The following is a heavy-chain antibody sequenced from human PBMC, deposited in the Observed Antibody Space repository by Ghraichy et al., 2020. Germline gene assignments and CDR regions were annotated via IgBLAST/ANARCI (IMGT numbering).Heavy chain of an antibody. V-gene: IGHV1-69*04. CDR3: AREHATTSVNYSNYMDV. J-gene: IGHJ6*03. D-gene: IGHD4-17*01. CDR1: GGTFNSYA. Sequence: SVKVSCKASGGTFNSYAFSWVRQAPGQGLEWMGRTIPILDLANYSQKFQGRVTITADTSTSTAYMELSSLTSEDTAVYYCAREHATTSVNYSNYMDVWGKGTTITVSS. CDR2: TIPILDLA.